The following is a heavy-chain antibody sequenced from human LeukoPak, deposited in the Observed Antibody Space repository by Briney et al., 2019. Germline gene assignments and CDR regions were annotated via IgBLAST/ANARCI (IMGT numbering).Heavy chain of an antibody. J-gene: IGHJ4*02. CDR1: GGSISSSSYY. Sequence: SETLSLTCTVSGGSISSSSYYWGWIRQPPGKGLEWIGSIYYSGSTYYNPSLKSRVTISVDTSKNQFSLKLSSVTAADTAVYYCARLRHRFLEWLGEWGQGTLVTVSS. CDR3: ARLRHRFLEWLGE. CDR2: IYYSGST. D-gene: IGHD3-3*01. V-gene: IGHV4-39*01.